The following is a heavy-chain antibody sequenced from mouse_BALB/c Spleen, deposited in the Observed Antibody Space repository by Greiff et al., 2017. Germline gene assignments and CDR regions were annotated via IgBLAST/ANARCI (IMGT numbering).Heavy chain of an antibody. Sequence: QVQLQQSGAELAKPGASVKMSCKASGYTFTSYWMHWVKQRPGQGLEWIGYINPSTGYTEYNQKFKDKATLTADKSSSTAYMQLSSLTSEDSAVYYCARELTTVDYWGQGTTLTVSS. CDR1: GYTFTSYW. CDR2: INPSTGYT. D-gene: IGHD1-1*01. V-gene: IGHV1-7*01. CDR3: ARELTTVDY. J-gene: IGHJ2*01.